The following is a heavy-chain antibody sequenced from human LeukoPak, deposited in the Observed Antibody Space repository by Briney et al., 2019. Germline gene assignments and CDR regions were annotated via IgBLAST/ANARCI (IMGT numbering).Heavy chain of an antibody. D-gene: IGHD3-3*01. J-gene: IGHJ4*02. CDR2: IYYSGST. V-gene: IGHV4-39*07. Sequence: SETLSLTCTVSGGSISSYYWSWIRQPPGKGLEWIGSIYYSGSTYYNPSLKSRVTISVDTSKNQFSLKLSSVTAADTAVYYCARVLYDFWSGYYPYYFDYWGQGTLVTVSS. CDR3: ARVLYDFWSGYYPYYFDY. CDR1: GGSISSYY.